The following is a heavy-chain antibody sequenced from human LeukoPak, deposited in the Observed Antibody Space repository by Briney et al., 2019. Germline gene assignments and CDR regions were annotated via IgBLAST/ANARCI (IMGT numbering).Heavy chain of an antibody. CDR1: GFTFSNYA. CDR2: ISGGGGTT. Sequence: GGSLRLSCAGSGFTFSNYAMSWIRQASGKGLEWVSVISGGGGTTYYADSVKGRFTISRDNSKNTLYLQMNSLRAEDTAVYYCAKEPQNCGGGRCTPAIARGYAWFDPWGQGTLVTVSS. D-gene: IGHD2-21*01. J-gene: IGHJ5*02. V-gene: IGHV3-23*01. CDR3: AKEPQNCGGGRCTPAIARGYAWFDP.